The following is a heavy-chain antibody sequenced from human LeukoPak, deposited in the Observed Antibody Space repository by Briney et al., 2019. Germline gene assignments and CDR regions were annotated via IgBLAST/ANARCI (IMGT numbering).Heavy chain of an antibody. CDR2: IHYGGTT. CDR3: AREKIGLERRGVFDI. J-gene: IGHJ3*02. V-gene: IGHV4-39*07. D-gene: IGHD1-1*01. Sequence: SETLSLTCNVSGGSLSGGGYYCGWIRQTPGKGLEWIGSIHYGGTTYYNPSLRSRVAISVDTSMDHISLNLRSVSAADTALFYCAREKIGLERRGVFDIWGQGTMVTVSS. CDR1: GGSLSGGGYY.